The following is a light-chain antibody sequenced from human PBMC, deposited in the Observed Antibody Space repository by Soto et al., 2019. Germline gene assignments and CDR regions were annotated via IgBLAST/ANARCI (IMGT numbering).Light chain of an antibody. V-gene: IGKV1-5*03. J-gene: IGKJ1*01. Sequence: DIQMTQSPSTLSASVGDRVTITCRASQSISSWLAWYQQKPGKAPKLLIYKASSLESGVPSRCSGSGSGTDFTLTISSLQPDEFATYYCQQYSSYPRTFGQGTKVEIK. CDR3: QQYSSYPRT. CDR2: KAS. CDR1: QSISSW.